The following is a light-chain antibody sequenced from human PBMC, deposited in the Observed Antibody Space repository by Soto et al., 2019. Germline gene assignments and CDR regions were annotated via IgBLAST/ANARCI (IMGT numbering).Light chain of an antibody. J-gene: IGKJ2*01. V-gene: IGKV1-39*01. CDR1: QNILAY. CDR3: QQTYATAFT. Sequence: IQMTQSPSSLSVPVGGSVTITCRASQNILAYLNWYQVKLGKPPRLLIFSASHLQSGVPPRFNGSGSGTDFALTTGALEPDDAATYYCQQTYATAFTFGQGTNL. CDR2: SAS.